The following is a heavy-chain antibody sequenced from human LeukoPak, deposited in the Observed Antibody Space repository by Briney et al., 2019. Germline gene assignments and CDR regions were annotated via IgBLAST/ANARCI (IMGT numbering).Heavy chain of an antibody. V-gene: IGHV4-59*11. Sequence: SETLSLTCTVSGGSISGHYWSWIRQPPGKGLQWIGYIYYSGDTNYNPSLKSRVTISVDTSKNQFSLKLTSMTAADTAVYYCAGDTYGTDYWGQGTLVTVSS. J-gene: IGHJ4*02. CDR2: IYYSGDT. D-gene: IGHD5-18*01. CDR1: GGSISGHY. CDR3: AGDTYGTDY.